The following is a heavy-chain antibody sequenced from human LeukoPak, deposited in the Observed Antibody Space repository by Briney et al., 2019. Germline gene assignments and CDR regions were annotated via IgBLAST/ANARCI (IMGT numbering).Heavy chain of an antibody. CDR2: INPNSGDT. Sequence: ASVKVSCKASGYTFTGYYIHWVRQAPGQGLEWMGGINPNSGDTNYAQKFQGWVTMTRDTSISTAYMELSRLRSDDAAVYYCARESGGATLYDYWGQGTLVTVSS. D-gene: IGHD3-16*01. CDR1: GYTFTGYY. CDR3: ARESGGATLYDY. J-gene: IGHJ4*02. V-gene: IGHV1-2*04.